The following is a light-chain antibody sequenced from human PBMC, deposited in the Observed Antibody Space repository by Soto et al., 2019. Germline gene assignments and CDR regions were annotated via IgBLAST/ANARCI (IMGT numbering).Light chain of an antibody. CDR3: QQYNKWPPYT. CDR2: GAS. J-gene: IGKJ2*01. CDR1: QSISSN. V-gene: IGKV3-15*01. Sequence: EIVMTQSPANLSVSPGERATLSCRASQSISSNLAWYQQKPGQGPRLLIYGASTRATGIPARFSGSGSGTEFTLTISSLQSEDFAVYYCQQYNKWPPYTFGQWTKLEIK.